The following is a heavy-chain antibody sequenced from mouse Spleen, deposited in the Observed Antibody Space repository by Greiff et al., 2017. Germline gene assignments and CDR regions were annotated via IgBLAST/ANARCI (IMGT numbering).Heavy chain of an antibody. J-gene: IGHJ3*01. CDR2: IWGGGSA. Sequence: QVQLQQSGPGLVAPSQSLSITCTVSGFSLTNYGLDWVRQSPGKGLEWLGVIWGGGSATYNSALKSRLSISKDNSKSQVFLKMNSLQTDDTAIYYCSSGGSTGFAYWGQGTLVTVSA. CDR1: GFSLTNYG. CDR3: SSGGSTGFAY. V-gene: IGHV2-6*01.